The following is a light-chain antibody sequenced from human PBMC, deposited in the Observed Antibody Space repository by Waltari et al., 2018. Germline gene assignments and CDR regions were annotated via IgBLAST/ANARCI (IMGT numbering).Light chain of an antibody. Sequence: ETVMTQTPVSLSVTPGQPASMSGKSSQSPLESDGKTYLHWYLQKPGQSPQLLIYDVSSRFSGVPDRFSGSGSGTDFTLRISRVEAEDVGVYYCMQGIHLPLTFGGGTKVEMK. CDR2: DVS. V-gene: IGKV2-29*02. J-gene: IGKJ4*01. CDR1: QSPLESDGKTY. CDR3: MQGIHLPLT.